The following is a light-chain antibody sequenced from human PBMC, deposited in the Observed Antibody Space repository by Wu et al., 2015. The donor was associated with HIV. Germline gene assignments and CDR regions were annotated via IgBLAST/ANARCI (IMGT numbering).Light chain of an antibody. Sequence: EIVMTQSPATLSVSPGERATLSCRASQSVSSNLAWYQQKPGQAPRLLIYGASTRATGIPARFSGSGSGTEFTLTISSLQSEDFAVYYCQQYNNWPNVGFGQGTKLEIK. CDR3: QQYNNWPNVG. J-gene: IGKJ2*03. V-gene: IGKV3-15*01. CDR2: GAS. CDR1: QSVSSN.